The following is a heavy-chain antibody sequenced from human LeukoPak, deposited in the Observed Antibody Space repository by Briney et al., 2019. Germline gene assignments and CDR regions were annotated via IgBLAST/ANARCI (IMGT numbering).Heavy chain of an antibody. CDR3: ARGHSGSYPIDY. CDR2: IWYDGSNK. J-gene: IGHJ4*02. CDR1: GFTFSSYG. Sequence: PGGSLRLSCAASGFTFSSYGMHWVRQAPGKGLEWVAVIWYDGSNKYYADSVKGRFTISRDNSKNTLYLQMNSLRAEDTAVYYCARGHSGSYPIDYRGQGTLVTVSS. D-gene: IGHD1-26*01. V-gene: IGHV3-33*01.